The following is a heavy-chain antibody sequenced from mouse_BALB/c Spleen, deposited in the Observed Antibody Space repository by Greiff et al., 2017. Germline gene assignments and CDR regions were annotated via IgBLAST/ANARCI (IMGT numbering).Heavy chain of an antibody. V-gene: IGHV7-3*02. D-gene: IGHD2-1*01. CDR3: AREYGNYSDY. Sequence: EVKVVESGGGLVQPGGSLRLSCATSGFTFTDYYMSWVRQPPGKALEWLGFIRNKANGYTTEYSASVKGRFTISRDNSQSILYLQMNTLRAEDSATYYCAREYGNYSDYWGQGTTLTVSS. CDR2: IRNKANGYTT. CDR1: GFTFTDYY. J-gene: IGHJ2*01.